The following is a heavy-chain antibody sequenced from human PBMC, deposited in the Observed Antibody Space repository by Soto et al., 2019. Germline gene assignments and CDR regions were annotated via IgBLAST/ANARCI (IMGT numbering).Heavy chain of an antibody. V-gene: IGHV3-30-3*01. Sequence: GGSLRLSCAASGFTFSSYAMHWVRQAPGKGLEWVAVISYDGSNKYYADSVKGRFTISRDNSKNTLYLQINSLRAEDTAVYYCARDFNSSGWYVNYFDYWGQGTLVTVSS. CDR1: GFTFSSYA. CDR2: ISYDGSNK. D-gene: IGHD6-19*01. J-gene: IGHJ4*02. CDR3: ARDFNSSGWYVNYFDY.